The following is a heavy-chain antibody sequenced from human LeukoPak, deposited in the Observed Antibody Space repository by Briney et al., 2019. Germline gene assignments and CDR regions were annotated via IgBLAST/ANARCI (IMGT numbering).Heavy chain of an antibody. J-gene: IGHJ5*02. CDR2: ISSSINYI. V-gene: IGHV3-21*01. CDR1: GFTFSSYS. Sequence: GGSLRLSCAASGFTFSSYSMNWVRQAPGKGLESVSSISSSINYINYADSVKGRFTISRDNAKDSLYLQMNSLRVEDTAVYYCARDRYDSSGYDWFDPWGQGTLVTVSS. CDR3: ARDRYDSSGYDWFDP. D-gene: IGHD3-22*01.